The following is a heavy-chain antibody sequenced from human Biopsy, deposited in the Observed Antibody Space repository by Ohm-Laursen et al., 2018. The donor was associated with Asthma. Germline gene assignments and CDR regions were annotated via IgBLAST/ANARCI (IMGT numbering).Heavy chain of an antibody. CDR3: VKDHSAGYYYFDD. D-gene: IGHD2-21*01. V-gene: IGHV3-64D*08. CDR1: GFTFSSYS. Sequence: GSLRLSCAASGFTFSSYSMHWARQAPRRGPEYVSFIATDGSNKFYADSVKGRFTVSRDNSKHTLYLHMTGLRADDTGVYYCVKDHSAGYYYFDDWGQGAQVTVSS. CDR2: IATDGSNK. J-gene: IGHJ4*02.